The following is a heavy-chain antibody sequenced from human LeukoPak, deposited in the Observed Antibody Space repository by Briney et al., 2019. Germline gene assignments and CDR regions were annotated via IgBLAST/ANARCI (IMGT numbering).Heavy chain of an antibody. J-gene: IGHJ5*02. CDR1: GYSFTSYW. CDR2: IYPGDSDT. V-gene: IGHV5-51*01. D-gene: IGHD2-2*02. CDR3: ARHGCSSTSCYTNWFDP. Sequence: GESLKFSCKGSGYSFTSYWIGWVRQMPGKGLEWMGIIYPGDSDTRYSPSFQGQVTISADKSISTAYLQWSSLKASDTAMYYCARHGCSSTSCYTNWFDPWGQGTLVTVSS.